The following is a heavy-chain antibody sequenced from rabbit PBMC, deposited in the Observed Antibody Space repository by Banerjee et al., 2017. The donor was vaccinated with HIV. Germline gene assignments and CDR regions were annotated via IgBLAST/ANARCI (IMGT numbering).Heavy chain of an antibody. Sequence: EGSLTLTCTASGFSFSSSYWICWVRQAPGKGLEWIACINSSNGDKWYASWVNGRFTITRSTSLNTVTLQMTSLTAADTASYFCARDLAGVIGWNFKLWGPGTLVTVS. CDR1: GFSFSSSYW. CDR2: INSSNGDK. CDR3: ARDLAGVIGWNFKL. J-gene: IGHJ4*01. D-gene: IGHD4-1*01. V-gene: IGHV1S43*01.